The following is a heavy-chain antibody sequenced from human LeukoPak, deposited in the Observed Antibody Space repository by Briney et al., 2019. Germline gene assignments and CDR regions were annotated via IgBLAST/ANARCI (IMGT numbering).Heavy chain of an antibody. CDR2: IYYSGST. J-gene: IGHJ4*02. D-gene: IGHD3-3*01. V-gene: IGHV4-59*12. CDR3: ARGAYYDFWSGPLSFDY. Sequence: SETLSLTCTVSGGSISSYYWNWIRQPPGKGLEWIGDIYYSGSTNYNPSLKSRVTISVDTSKNQFSLKLSSVTAADTAVYYCARGAYYDFWSGPLSFDYWGQGTLVTVSS. CDR1: GGSISSYY.